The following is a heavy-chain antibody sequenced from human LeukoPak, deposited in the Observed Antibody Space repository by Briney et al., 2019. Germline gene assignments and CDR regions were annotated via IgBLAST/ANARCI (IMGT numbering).Heavy chain of an antibody. J-gene: IGHJ6*02. Sequence: ASVKVSCKASGYTFTSYGISWVRQAPGQGLEWMGIINPSGGSTSHAQKFQGRVTMTRDTSTSTVYMELSSLRSEDTAVYYCATRLSSGPDPYHYYGMDVWGQGTTVTVSS. V-gene: IGHV1-46*01. CDR1: GYTFTSYG. D-gene: IGHD6-19*01. CDR3: ATRLSSGPDPYHYYGMDV. CDR2: INPSGGST.